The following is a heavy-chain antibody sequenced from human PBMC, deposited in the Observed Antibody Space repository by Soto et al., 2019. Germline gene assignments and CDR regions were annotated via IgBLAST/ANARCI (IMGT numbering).Heavy chain of an antibody. CDR3: ASQPRVGDYSDY. D-gene: IGHD4-17*01. V-gene: IGHV4-39*01. Sequence: ETLSLTCTVSGGSISSSSYYWGWIRQPPGKGLEWIGSIYYSGSTYYNPSLKSRVTISVDTSKNQFSLKLSSVTAADTAVYYCASQPRVGDYSDYWGQGTLVTVSS. CDR2: IYYSGST. CDR1: GGSISSSSYY. J-gene: IGHJ4*02.